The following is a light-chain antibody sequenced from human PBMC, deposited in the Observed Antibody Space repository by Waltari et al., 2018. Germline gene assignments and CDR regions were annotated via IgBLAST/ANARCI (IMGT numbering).Light chain of an antibody. CDR1: QSVSSN. Sequence: EIVMTQSPATLSVSPGERATLSCRASQSVSSNVAWYQPKPGQAPRLLIYGASTRATGIPASFSGSGSGTEFTLTISSMQSEDFAVYYCQQYNNWPPLTFGGGTKVVIK. CDR3: QQYNNWPPLT. CDR2: GAS. J-gene: IGKJ4*01. V-gene: IGKV3-15*01.